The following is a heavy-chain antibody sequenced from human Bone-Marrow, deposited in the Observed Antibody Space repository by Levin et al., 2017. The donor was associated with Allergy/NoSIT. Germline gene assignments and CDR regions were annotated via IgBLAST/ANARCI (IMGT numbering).Heavy chain of an antibody. J-gene: IGHJ4*02. D-gene: IGHD3-3*01. CDR1: SGSISSLDYY. CDR3: ASAQDFWRGYHFDY. V-gene: IGHV4-30-4*08. Sequence: KPSETLSLTCTVSSGSISSLDYYWTWIRRPPGKGLEWIGYIHNSGTTYYNPSLESRLSMSIDTSRNHFSLNLGSVTVADTAVYYCASAQDFWRGYHFDYWGQGALVTVSS. CDR2: IHNSGTT.